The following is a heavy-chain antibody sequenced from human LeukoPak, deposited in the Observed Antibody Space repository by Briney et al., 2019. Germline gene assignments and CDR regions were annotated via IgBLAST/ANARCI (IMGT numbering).Heavy chain of an antibody. V-gene: IGHV4-61*05. D-gene: IGHD6-13*01. J-gene: IGHJ2*01. Sequence: SETLSLTCTVSGRSISSSSYYWGWIPQPPGKGLEWIGYIYYSGSTNYNPDLKSRGTISVDTYKNQFSLKLSSVTAADTAVYYCARVYYSNSYDYWYFDLWGRGTLVTVSS. CDR1: GRSISSSSYY. CDR2: IYYSGST. CDR3: ARVYYSNSYDYWYFDL.